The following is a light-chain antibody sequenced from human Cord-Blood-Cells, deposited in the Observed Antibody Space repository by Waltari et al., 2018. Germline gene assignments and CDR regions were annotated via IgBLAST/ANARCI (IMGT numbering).Light chain of an antibody. CDR1: QSISSY. Sequence: IHMTQSHSSLSASVGDSVTTTCRASQSISSYLNWYQQKPGKAPKLLIYAAASLQSGVPSRFSGSGSGTDFTLTISSLQPEDFATYYCQQSYSTPLTFGGGTKVEIK. V-gene: IGKV1-39*01. CDR3: QQSYSTPLT. CDR2: AAA. J-gene: IGKJ4*01.